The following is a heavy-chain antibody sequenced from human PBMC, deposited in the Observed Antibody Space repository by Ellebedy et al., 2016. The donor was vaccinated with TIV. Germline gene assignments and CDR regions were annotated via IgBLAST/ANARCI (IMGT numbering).Heavy chain of an antibody. CDR2: MNPDTGNT. Sequence: ASVKVSXXASGYTFTSYDINWVRQAPGQGLEWMGWMNPDTGNTGYAQKFQGRVTMTTKTSINTVYMELSSLRSDDTAVYYCARPGFDYWGQGTLVTVSS. CDR3: ARPGFDY. V-gene: IGHV1-8*01. CDR1: GYTFTSYD. J-gene: IGHJ4*02.